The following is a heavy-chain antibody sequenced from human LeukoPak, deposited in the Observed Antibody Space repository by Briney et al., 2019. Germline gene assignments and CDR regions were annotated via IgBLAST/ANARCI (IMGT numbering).Heavy chain of an antibody. CDR2: IWYDGSNK. CDR3: AREAYYYDSSGQFDY. CDR1: GFTFSSYG. D-gene: IGHD3-22*01. J-gene: IGHJ4*02. V-gene: IGHV3-33*08. Sequence: GRSLRLSCAASGFTFSSYGMHWVRQAPGKGLEWVAVIWYDGSNKYYADSVKGRFTISRDNSKNTLYLQMNSLRAEDTAVYYCAREAYYYDSSGQFDYWGQGTLVTVSS.